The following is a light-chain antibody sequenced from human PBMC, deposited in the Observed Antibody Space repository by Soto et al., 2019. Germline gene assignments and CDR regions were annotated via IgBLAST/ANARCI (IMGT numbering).Light chain of an antibody. J-gene: IGKJ2*01. CDR2: AAS. V-gene: IGKV3-20*01. CDR1: QSMKRRY. CDR3: HQYDNTPQT. Sequence: EIVLMQSPGTLSLSPGESATLFCRASQSMKRRYLAWYQQKPGQAPRVLIYAASIRATGIPDRFSGSGSGTDVSLTISRLEPEDFAVYYCHQYDNTPQTFGQGTKVEIK.